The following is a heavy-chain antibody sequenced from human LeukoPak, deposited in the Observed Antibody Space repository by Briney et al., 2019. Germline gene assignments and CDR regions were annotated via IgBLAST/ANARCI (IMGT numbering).Heavy chain of an antibody. V-gene: IGHV3-21*01. CDR3: ARGQSYGWFDP. CDR1: GFTFSTYS. CDR2: ISGNSSYI. J-gene: IGHJ5*02. Sequence: PGGSLRLSCAASGFTFSTYSMNWVRQAPGKGLEWVSSISGNSSYIYYADSVKGRFTISRDSAQNSLYLQMNSLRAEDTAVYYCARGQSYGWFDPWGQGTLVTVSS. D-gene: IGHD5-18*01.